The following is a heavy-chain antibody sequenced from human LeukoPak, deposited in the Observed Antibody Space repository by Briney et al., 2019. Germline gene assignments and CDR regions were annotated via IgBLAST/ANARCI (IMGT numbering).Heavy chain of an antibody. Sequence: SETLSRTCTVSGGSITGYYWSWIRQPAGKGLEWIGRIYTGGSTNYNPSLKSRVTMSVDTSKNQFSLKLSSVTAADTAIYYCTRWYGGHGFDYWGQGTLVTVSS. CDR2: IYTGGST. CDR3: TRWYGGHGFDY. V-gene: IGHV4-4*07. D-gene: IGHD4-23*01. CDR1: GGSITGYY. J-gene: IGHJ4*02.